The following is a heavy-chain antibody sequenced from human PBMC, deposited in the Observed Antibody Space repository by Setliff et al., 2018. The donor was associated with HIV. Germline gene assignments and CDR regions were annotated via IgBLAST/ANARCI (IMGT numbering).Heavy chain of an antibody. D-gene: IGHD6-19*01. CDR1: GFIVSDTY. CDR3: AKDPPLSYSSGWYYFDY. V-gene: IGHV3-53*01. J-gene: IGHJ4*02. Sequence: GGSLRLSCAASGFIVSDTYMTWVRQAPGKGLEWVSLIYSDGRTYYADSVKGRFTISRDDSKNTLYLQMNSLRVEDTAIYYCAKDPPLSYSSGWYYFDYWGQGTLVTVSS. CDR2: IYSDGRT.